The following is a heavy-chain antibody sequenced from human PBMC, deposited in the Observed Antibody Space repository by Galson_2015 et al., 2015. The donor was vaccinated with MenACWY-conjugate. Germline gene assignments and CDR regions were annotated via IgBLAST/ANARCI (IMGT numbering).Heavy chain of an antibody. CDR1: GGSISSSNW. D-gene: IGHD4-17*01. Sequence: SETLSLTCAVSGGSISSSNWWSWVRQPPGKGLEWIGEIYHSGSTNYNPSLKSRVTISVDTSKNQFSLKLSSVTAADTAVYYCARTVGGAYLGYFDYWGQGTLVTVSS. J-gene: IGHJ4*02. V-gene: IGHV4-4*02. CDR2: IYHSGST. CDR3: ARTVGGAYLGYFDY.